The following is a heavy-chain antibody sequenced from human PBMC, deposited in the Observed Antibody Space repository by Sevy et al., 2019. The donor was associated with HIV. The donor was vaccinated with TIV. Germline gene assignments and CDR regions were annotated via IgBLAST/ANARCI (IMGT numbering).Heavy chain of an antibody. V-gene: IGHV3-64D*09. CDR2: ISSSGSGT. J-gene: IGHJ6*02. CDR1: GFTFSGRA. Sequence: GGSLRLSCSASGFTFSGRALHWVRQAPGKGLEYVSVISSSGSGTYYAESVKGRFTISRDNSKNTLYLQMRSLRTEDTAVYYCVKDSIFYDSSSGYRPFYYYGMDVWGQGTSVTVSS. CDR3: VKDSIFYDSSSGYRPFYYYGMDV. D-gene: IGHD3-3*01.